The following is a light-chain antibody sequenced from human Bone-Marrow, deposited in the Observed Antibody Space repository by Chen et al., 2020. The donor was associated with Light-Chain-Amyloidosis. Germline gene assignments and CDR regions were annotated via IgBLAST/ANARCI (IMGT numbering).Light chain of an antibody. V-gene: IGKV3-20*01. CDR2: GSS. J-gene: IGKJ4*01. CDR1: QTISSNY. Sequence: EIVLTQSPGTLSLSPGEGANLSCRASQTISSNYLTWYQHKFGQAPRLPIYGSSSRATGIPDRFTGSGSGTDFTLTINRLEPEDFAMYYCQQYGTSPLTFGGGTKVEIK. CDR3: QQYGTSPLT.